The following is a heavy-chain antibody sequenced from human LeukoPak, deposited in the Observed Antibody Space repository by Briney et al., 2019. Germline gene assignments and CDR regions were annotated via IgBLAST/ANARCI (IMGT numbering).Heavy chain of an antibody. J-gene: IGHJ4*02. D-gene: IGHD3-22*01. V-gene: IGHV3-21*04. CDR1: GFTFSSYS. Sequence: GGSLRLSCAASGFTFSSYSMNWVRQAPGKGLEWVSSISSSSSYIYYADSVKGRFTISRDNAKNSLYLQMNSLRAEDTAVYYCAILDYYDSSGYLYWGQGTLVTVSS. CDR3: AILDYYDSSGYLY. CDR2: ISSSSSYI.